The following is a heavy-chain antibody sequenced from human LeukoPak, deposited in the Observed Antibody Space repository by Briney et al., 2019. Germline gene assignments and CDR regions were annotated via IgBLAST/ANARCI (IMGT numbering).Heavy chain of an antibody. J-gene: IGHJ4*02. V-gene: IGHV3-64D*09. D-gene: IGHD6-13*01. CDR3: VPIAATGTPFPRFDH. CDR1: GCTFSSYT. Sequence: VGSLRLYCSTSGCTFSSYTMHWCRQAPGKGLEYVSAISSNGGSTYYADPVKGRFTISRDNSKNTLHLQMSSLTAEDTAVYYCVPIAATGTPFPRFDHWGQGTLVTVSS. CDR2: ISSNGGST.